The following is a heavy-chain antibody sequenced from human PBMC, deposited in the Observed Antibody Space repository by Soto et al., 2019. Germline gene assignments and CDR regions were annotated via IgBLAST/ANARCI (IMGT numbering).Heavy chain of an antibody. J-gene: IGHJ4*02. V-gene: IGHV3-15*07. D-gene: IGHD3-22*01. CDR1: GFTFKNAW. CDR2: IISNSDGGTA. CDR3: TTDEGDSRSFYNFDY. Sequence: EVPLVESGGGLGEPGGSLRLSCEASGFTFKNAWMSWLRQAPGRGLEWVGRIISNSDGGTAEYAAPVNGRFTISRDDSKNTLYLQMNSLKTEDTAVYYCTTDEGDSRSFYNFDYWGQGALVTVSS.